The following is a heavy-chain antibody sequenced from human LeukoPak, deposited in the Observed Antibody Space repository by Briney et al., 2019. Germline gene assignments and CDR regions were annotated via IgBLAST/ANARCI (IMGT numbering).Heavy chain of an antibody. CDR2: IKQDGSEK. D-gene: IGHD3-22*01. Sequence: GGSLRLSCAASGFTFSSYWMSWVRQAPGKGLEWVANIKQDGSEKYYVDSVKGRFTISRDNATNSLYLQMNSLRAEDTAVYYCARDYYDSSGWYYMDVWGKGTTVTVSS. J-gene: IGHJ6*03. CDR3: ARDYYDSSGWYYMDV. V-gene: IGHV3-7*01. CDR1: GFTFSSYW.